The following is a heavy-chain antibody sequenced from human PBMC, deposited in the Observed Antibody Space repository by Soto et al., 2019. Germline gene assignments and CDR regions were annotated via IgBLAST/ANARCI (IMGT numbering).Heavy chain of an antibody. CDR1: GFTFSSYA. CDR3: ARNYYDSSGYFHSFDY. J-gene: IGHJ4*02. D-gene: IGHD3-22*01. V-gene: IGHV3-30-3*01. Sequence: QVQLVESGGGVVQPGRSLRLSCAASGFTFSSYAMHWVRQAPGKGLEWVAVISYDGSNKYYADSVKGRFTISRDNSKNTLYLQMNSLRAEDTAVYYCARNYYDSSGYFHSFDYWGQGTLVTVSS. CDR2: ISYDGSNK.